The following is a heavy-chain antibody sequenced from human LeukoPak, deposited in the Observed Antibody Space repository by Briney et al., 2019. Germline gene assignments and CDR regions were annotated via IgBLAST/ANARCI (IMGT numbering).Heavy chain of an antibody. D-gene: IGHD3-16*01. V-gene: IGHV4-4*02. Sequence: SETLSLTCVVSGGSISSSNWWSWVRQPPEKGLEWIGEISHDGSTNYNPSLKSRVTISVDTSKNQFSLKLNSVTAADTAVYYCARHYGPWGQGTLVTVSS. CDR1: GGSISSSNW. J-gene: IGHJ5*02. CDR3: ARHYGP. CDR2: ISHDGST.